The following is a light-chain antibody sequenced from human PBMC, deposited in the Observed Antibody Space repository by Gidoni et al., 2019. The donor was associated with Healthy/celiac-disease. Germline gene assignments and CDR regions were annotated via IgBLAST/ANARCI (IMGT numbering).Light chain of an antibody. CDR1: ALPKQY. Sequence: SYELTQPPSVSVSPGQTARITCSGDALPKQYAYWYQQKPGQAPVLVIYKDSERPSGIPERFSGSSSGKTVTLTISGVQAEDEADYYCQSADSSGTSLFGGGTKLTVL. CDR3: QSADSSGTSL. J-gene: IGLJ3*02. CDR2: KDS. V-gene: IGLV3-25*03.